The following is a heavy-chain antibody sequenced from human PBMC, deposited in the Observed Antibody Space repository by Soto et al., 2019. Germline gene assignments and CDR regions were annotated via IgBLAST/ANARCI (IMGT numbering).Heavy chain of an antibody. Sequence: GASAEASSEECRDRNASCSRWWVQQAPGQGLEWMGWISAYNGNTNYAQKLQGRVTMTTDTSTSTAYMELRSLRSDDTAVYYCARDGYSYGAIDYWGQGTLVTVSS. V-gene: IGHV1-18*01. J-gene: IGHJ4*02. D-gene: IGHD5-18*01. CDR1: RDRNASCS. CDR2: ISAYNGNT. CDR3: ARDGYSYGAIDY.